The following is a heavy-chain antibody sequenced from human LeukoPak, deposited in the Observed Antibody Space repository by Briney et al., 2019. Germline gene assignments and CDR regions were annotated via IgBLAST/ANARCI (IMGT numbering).Heavy chain of an antibody. J-gene: IGHJ4*02. CDR2: ISGSGGST. Sequence: PGGSLRLSCAASGFTFSNYAMTWVRQAPGKGLEWVSGISGSGGSTYYADSVKGRFTISRDNSKNTLYLQMNSLRAEDTAVYYCAKDPLAAGKARRFDYWGQGTLVTVSS. D-gene: IGHD6-13*01. CDR3: AKDPLAAGKARRFDY. V-gene: IGHV3-23*01. CDR1: GFTFSNYA.